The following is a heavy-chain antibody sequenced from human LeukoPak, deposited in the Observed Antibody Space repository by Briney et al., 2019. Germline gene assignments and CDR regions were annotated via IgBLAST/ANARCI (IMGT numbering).Heavy chain of an antibody. CDR1: GFTFSSYG. J-gene: IGHJ4*02. CDR2: IWYDGSNK. CDR3: ARADIVVVPAAMGVADY. Sequence: GRSLRLSCAASGFTFSSYGMHWVRLAPGKGLEWVAVIWYDGSNKYYADSVKGRFTISRDNSKNTLYLQMNSLRAEDTAVYYCARADIVVVPAAMGVADYWGQGTLVTVSS. V-gene: IGHV3-33*01. D-gene: IGHD2-2*01.